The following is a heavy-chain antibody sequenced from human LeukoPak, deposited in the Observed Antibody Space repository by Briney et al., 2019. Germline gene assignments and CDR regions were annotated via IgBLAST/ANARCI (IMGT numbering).Heavy chain of an antibody. V-gene: IGHV3-30*03. CDR2: ISYDGSEK. CDR3: ADANDIVPGSPHNHFDN. CDR1: TLTFSRYG. J-gene: IGHJ4*02. Sequence: PGGSLRLSCEGSTLTFSRYGMHWVRQAPGKGLEWVAVISYDGSEKYYADSVRGRFTISRDNSKSTLYLQMNSLRPEDTAVYYCADANDIVPGSPHNHFDNWGQGTLVTVSS. D-gene: IGHD3-9*01.